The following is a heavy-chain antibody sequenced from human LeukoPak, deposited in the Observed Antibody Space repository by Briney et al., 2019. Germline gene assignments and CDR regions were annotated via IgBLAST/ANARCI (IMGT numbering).Heavy chain of an antibody. D-gene: IGHD6-13*01. V-gene: IGHV3-64D*06. CDR3: VKTRIAVAGIDYFDY. Sequence: GGSLRLSCSASGFTFSSYAMHWVRQAPGKGLEYVSAISSNGGSTYYADSVKGRFTISRDNSKNTLYLQMSSLRAEDTAVYYCVKTRIAVAGIDYFDYWGQGTLVTVSS. CDR1: GFTFSSYA. J-gene: IGHJ4*02. CDR2: ISSNGGST.